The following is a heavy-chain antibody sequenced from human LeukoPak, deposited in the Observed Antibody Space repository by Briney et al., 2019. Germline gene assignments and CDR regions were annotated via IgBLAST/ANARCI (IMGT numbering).Heavy chain of an antibody. D-gene: IGHD3-22*01. CDR1: GFSLINYA. V-gene: IGHV3-30*02. Sequence: GGSLRLSCAASGFSLINYAMHWVRQAPGKGLAWVSFIRYDGANRYYADSVKGRFTISRDNSKNTLYLQMNSLRTEDTAVYYCARSYYPDLSATPDYWGQGTLVTVSS. J-gene: IGHJ4*02. CDR3: ARSYYPDLSATPDY. CDR2: IRYDGANR.